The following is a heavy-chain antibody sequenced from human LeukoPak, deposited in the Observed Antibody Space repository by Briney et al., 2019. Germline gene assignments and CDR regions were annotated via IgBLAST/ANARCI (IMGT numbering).Heavy chain of an antibody. J-gene: IGHJ4*02. CDR2: LPPDGSYQ. CDR3: ARGLHDRSWYGAH. Sequence: GRSLRLSCAASGFTFSDYTMQWVRQAPGKGLEWVALLPPDGSYQYYADSLKGGFTISRDNFKNALYLQMNSLRLEDAAVYYCARGLHDRSWYGAHWGQGTLLSVSS. CDR1: GFTFSDYT. D-gene: IGHD6-13*01. V-gene: IGHV3-30*04.